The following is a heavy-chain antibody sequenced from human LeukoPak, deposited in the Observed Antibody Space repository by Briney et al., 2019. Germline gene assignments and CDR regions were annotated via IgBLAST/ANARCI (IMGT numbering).Heavy chain of an antibody. CDR1: GGSISSYY. V-gene: IGHV4-59*01. Sequence: PSETLSLTCTVSGGSISSYYWSWIRQPPGKGLEWIGYIYYSGSTNYNPSLKSRVTISVDTSKNQFSLKLSSVTAADTAVYYCARDRRPITIFEPEWAFDIWGQGTMVTVSS. CDR3: ARDRRPITIFEPEWAFDI. D-gene: IGHD3-3*01. J-gene: IGHJ3*02. CDR2: IYYSGST.